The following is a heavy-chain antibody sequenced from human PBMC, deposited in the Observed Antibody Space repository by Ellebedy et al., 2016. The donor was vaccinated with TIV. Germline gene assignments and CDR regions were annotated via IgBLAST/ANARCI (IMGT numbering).Heavy chain of an antibody. CDR1: GFTFSTFW. D-gene: IGHD3-16*01. Sequence: PGGSLRLSCAASGFTFSTFWMTWVRQAPGKGLEWVANINQAGFEKYYVDSLEGRFTISRDNAKNSLYLQVYSLRAEDTAVDYGARLDDYVCDFWGQGTLVTVSS. V-gene: IGHV3-7*03. J-gene: IGHJ4*02. CDR2: INQAGFEK. CDR3: ARLDDYVCDF.